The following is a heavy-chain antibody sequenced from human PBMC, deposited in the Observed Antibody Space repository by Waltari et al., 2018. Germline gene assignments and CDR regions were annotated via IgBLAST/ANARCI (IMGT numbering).Heavy chain of an antibody. J-gene: IGHJ3*02. V-gene: IGHV3-64*01. D-gene: IGHD6-13*01. Sequence: EVQLVESGGGLVQPGGSLRLSCAASGFTFSSYAMHWVRQAPGKGLEYVSAISSNGGSTYYANSGKGRFTISRDNSKNTLYLQMGSLRAEDMAVYYCASRKGIAAAGSVGAFDIWGQGTMVTVSS. CDR1: GFTFSSYA. CDR2: ISSNGGST. CDR3: ASRKGIAAAGSVGAFDI.